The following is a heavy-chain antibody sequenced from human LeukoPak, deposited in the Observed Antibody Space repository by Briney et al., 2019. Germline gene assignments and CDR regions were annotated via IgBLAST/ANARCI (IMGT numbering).Heavy chain of an antibody. D-gene: IGHD3-22*01. CDR2: IYTGGGT. V-gene: IGHV3-53*01. CDR1: GFSVSSNH. Sequence: GGSLRLSCAVSGFSVSSNHMSWVRQAPGKGLEWVAVIYTGGGTYYADSVKGRFTISRDNSKNTLYLQMNSLGVEDTAVYYCARDGDDTSGYFSPFDYWGQGTLVTVSS. J-gene: IGHJ4*02. CDR3: ARDGDDTSGYFSPFDY.